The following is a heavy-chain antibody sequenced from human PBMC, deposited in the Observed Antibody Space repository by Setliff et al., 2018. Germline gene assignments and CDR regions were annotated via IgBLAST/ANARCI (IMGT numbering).Heavy chain of an antibody. CDR2: IYTSGST. J-gene: IGHJ6*03. Sequence: LSLTCTVSGGSLSSYNYWTWIRQPAGKGLEYIGHIYTSGSTSYNPSLKSRVTISLDTSKNQFSLNLSSVTATDTAVYYCARAISGWYSAYYYYMDVWGKGTTVTVSS. CDR1: GGSLSSYNY. V-gene: IGHV4-61*09. D-gene: IGHD6-19*01. CDR3: ARAISGWYSAYYYYMDV.